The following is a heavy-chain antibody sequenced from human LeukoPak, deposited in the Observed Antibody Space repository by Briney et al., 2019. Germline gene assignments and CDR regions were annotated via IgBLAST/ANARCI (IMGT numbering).Heavy chain of an antibody. J-gene: IGHJ4*02. V-gene: IGHV1-2*06. CDR2: INPNSGGT. CDR3: ARAHNSGSPFDY. Sequence: ASVKVSCKASGYTFTGYYMHWVRQAPGQGLERMGRINPNSGGTNYAQKFQGRVTMTRDTSISTAYMELSRLRSDDTAVYYCARAHNSGSPFDYWGQGTLVTVSS. D-gene: IGHD1-26*01. CDR1: GYTFTGYY.